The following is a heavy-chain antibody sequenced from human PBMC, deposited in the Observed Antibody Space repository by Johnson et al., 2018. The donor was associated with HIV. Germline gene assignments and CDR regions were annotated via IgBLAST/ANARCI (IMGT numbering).Heavy chain of an antibody. CDR1: GFTFDDYA. D-gene: IGHD1-26*01. V-gene: IGHV3-9*01. CDR3: AKGATRYKTSGSNSDGAFDI. J-gene: IGHJ3*02. CDR2: ISWNSGSI. Sequence: VQLVESGGGVVQTGRSMRLSCAASGFTFDDYAMHWVRQAPGKGLEWVSGISWNSGSIGYADSVKGRFTISRDNAKNSLYLQMNTLRAEDTALYYCAKGATRYKTSGSNSDGAFDIWGQGTMVTVSS.